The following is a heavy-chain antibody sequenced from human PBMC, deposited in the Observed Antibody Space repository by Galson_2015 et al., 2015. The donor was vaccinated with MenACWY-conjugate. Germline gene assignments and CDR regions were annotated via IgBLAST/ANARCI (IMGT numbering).Heavy chain of an antibody. D-gene: IGHD3-3*01. CDR2: ITPGDGNN. J-gene: IGHJ1*01. Sequence: QSGAEVKKPGESLTISCKASGYTFRNYWIGWVRQMPGKGLEWMGIITPGDGNNLITPPFQGQVTISADMSINTAYLHWSSLKASDSAIYYCASRPVGTILHWGQGTLVTVSS. V-gene: IGHV5-51*03. CDR3: ASRPVGTILH. CDR1: GYTFRNYW.